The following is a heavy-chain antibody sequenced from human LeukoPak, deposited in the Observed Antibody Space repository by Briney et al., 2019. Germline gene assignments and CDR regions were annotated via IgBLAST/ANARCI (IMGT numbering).Heavy chain of an antibody. Sequence: PGGSLRLSCAVSGFTFSSYGMSWVRQAPGKGLEWVSAISGSGGSTYYADSVKGRFTISRDNSKNTLYLQMNSLRAEDTAVYYCARADGTFDWLSKPPLDCWGQGTLVTVSS. V-gene: IGHV3-23*01. CDR3: ARADGTFDWLSKPPLDC. D-gene: IGHD3-9*01. CDR2: ISGSGGST. J-gene: IGHJ4*02. CDR1: GFTFSSYG.